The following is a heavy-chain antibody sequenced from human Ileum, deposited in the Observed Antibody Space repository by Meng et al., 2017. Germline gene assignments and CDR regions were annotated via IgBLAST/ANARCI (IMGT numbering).Heavy chain of an antibody. CDR2: INHSGST. J-gene: IGHJ4*02. V-gene: IGHV4-34*01. CDR1: GGSFIGYY. Sequence: HVQLQQVGAGLLKPSETLSLTCAGSGGSFIGYYWSWIRQPPGKGLEWIGEINHSGSTNYNPSLKSRVTISVDTSKNQFSLKLSSVTAADTAVYYCSRTSYYDNSGYYPGWGQGTLVTVSS. D-gene: IGHD3-22*01. CDR3: SRTSYYDNSGYYPG.